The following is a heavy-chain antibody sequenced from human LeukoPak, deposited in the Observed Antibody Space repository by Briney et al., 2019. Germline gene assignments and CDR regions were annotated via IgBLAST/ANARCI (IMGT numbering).Heavy chain of an antibody. CDR3: ARDAVHQTTGGFDY. D-gene: IGHD7-27*01. J-gene: IGHJ4*02. CDR2: IYSGGST. CDR1: GFTVSSNY. Sequence: GGSLRLSCAASGFTVSSNYMSWDRQAPGKGLEGVSDIYSGGSTYYADSVKGRFTISRDNSKNTLYLQMNSLRAEDTAVYYCARDAVHQTTGGFDYWGQGTLVTVSS. V-gene: IGHV3-53*01.